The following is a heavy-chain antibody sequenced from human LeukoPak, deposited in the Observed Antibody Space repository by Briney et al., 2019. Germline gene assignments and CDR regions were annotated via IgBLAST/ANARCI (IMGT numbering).Heavy chain of an antibody. CDR3: AKGFRHRKTSAHAQNCIEY. Sequence: PERSLRLSCVASGFTFRSYGMHWVRQAPGKGLEWVAVISYDGSNKYYADSVKGRFTISRDNSKNTLYLQMNSLRAEDTAVYYCAKGFRHRKTSAHAQNCIEYWGQGTLVTVSS. D-gene: IGHD2-15*01. CDR1: GFTFRSYG. V-gene: IGHV3-30*18. CDR2: ISYDGSNK. J-gene: IGHJ4*02.